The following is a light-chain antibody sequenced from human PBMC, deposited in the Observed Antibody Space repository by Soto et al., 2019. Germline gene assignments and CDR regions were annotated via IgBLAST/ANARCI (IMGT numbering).Light chain of an antibody. CDR2: DAS. V-gene: IGKV3-11*01. CDR1: QSISKY. CDR3: QQRHNWPLT. J-gene: IGKJ4*01. Sequence: EIVLTQSPATLSLSPGERATLSCRASQSISKYLGWFQQKPGLAPRLLIFDASNRATGIPARFSGSGSGTDFTLTISSLEPEDFAVYYCQQRHNWPLTFGGGTKVEIK.